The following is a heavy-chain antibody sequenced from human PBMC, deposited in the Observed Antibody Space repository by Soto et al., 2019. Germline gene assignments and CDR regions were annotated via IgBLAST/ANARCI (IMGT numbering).Heavy chain of an antibody. V-gene: IGHV5-51*01. CDR3: ARAALGYCSSTSCPLPWSEWFVP. CDR2: IYPGDSDT. Sequence: PGESLKISCKGSGYSFTSYWIGWVRQMPGKGLEWMGSIYPGDSDTRYSPSFQGQVTISADKSISTAYLQWSSLKASDTAMYYCARAALGYCSSTSCPLPWSEWFVPWGQGTLVNVSS. CDR1: GYSFTSYW. J-gene: IGHJ5*02. D-gene: IGHD2-2*01.